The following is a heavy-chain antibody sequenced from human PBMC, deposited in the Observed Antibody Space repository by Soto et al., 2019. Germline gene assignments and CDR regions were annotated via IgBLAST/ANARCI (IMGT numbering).Heavy chain of an antibody. CDR3: AGYGDYAFDY. Sequence: SETLSLTCAVSGGSISSSNWWSWVRQPPGKGLEWIGEIYHSGSTNYNPSLKSRVTISVDKXKNQFSLKLSSVTAADTAVYYCAGYGDYAFDYWGQGTLVTVSS. CDR1: GGSISSSNW. CDR2: IYHSGST. V-gene: IGHV4-4*02. D-gene: IGHD4-17*01. J-gene: IGHJ4*02.